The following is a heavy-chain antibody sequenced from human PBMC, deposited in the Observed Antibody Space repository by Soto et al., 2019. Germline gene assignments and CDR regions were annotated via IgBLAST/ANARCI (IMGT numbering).Heavy chain of an antibody. V-gene: IGHV1-18*04. CDR3: ARVGRLTYYYARSRFRLFDY. J-gene: IGHJ4*02. D-gene: IGHD3-22*01. CDR2: ISAYNGNT. CDR1: GYTFTSYG. Sequence: ASVKVSCKASGYTFTSYGISWVRQAPGQGLEWMGWISAYNGNTNYAQKLEGRVTMTTDTSTSKAYMELRSLRSDDTAVYYCARVGRLTYYYARSRFRLFDYWGQGTLVTVSS.